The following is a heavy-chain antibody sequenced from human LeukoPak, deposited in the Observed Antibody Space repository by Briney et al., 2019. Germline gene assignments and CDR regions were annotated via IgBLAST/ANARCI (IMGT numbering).Heavy chain of an antibody. J-gene: IGHJ5*02. V-gene: IGHV1-18*01. CDR2: INPNSGGT. D-gene: IGHD5-24*01. Sequence: ASVKVSCKASGYTFTSYGITWVRQAPGQGLEWMGWINPNSGGTNYAQKFQGRVTMTRDTSTSTVYMELSSLRSEDTAVYYCARDREVEMATISLSWFDPWGQGTLVTVSS. CDR1: GYTFTSYG. CDR3: ARDREVEMATISLSWFDP.